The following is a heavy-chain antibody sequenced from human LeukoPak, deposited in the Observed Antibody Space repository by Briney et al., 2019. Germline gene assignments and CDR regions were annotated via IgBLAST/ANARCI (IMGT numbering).Heavy chain of an antibody. V-gene: IGHV1-2*02. Sequence: GASVKVSCKASGYTFTGYYMHWVRQAPGQGLEWMGWINPNSGGTNYAQKFQGRVTMTRDTSISTAYMELSRPRSDDTAVYYCARAPDIVVVPAALYYMDVWGKGTTVTVSS. CDR1: GYTFTGYY. CDR2: INPNSGGT. CDR3: ARAPDIVVVPAALYYMDV. D-gene: IGHD2-2*01. J-gene: IGHJ6*03.